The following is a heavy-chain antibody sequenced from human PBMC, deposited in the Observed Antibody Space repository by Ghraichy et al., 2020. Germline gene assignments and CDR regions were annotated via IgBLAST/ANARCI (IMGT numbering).Heavy chain of an antibody. Sequence: GGSLRLSCAASGFTFSSYWITWVRQAPGKGLEWVANIKQDGSQKNYVDSVKGRFTISRDNAENSLYLQMNSLRAEDTAVYYCAKGTTVAPRRAFEIWGQGTMVTVSS. CDR2: IKQDGSQK. V-gene: IGHV3-7*01. J-gene: IGHJ3*02. CDR1: GFTFSSYW. D-gene: IGHD4-23*01. CDR3: AKGTTVAPRRAFEI.